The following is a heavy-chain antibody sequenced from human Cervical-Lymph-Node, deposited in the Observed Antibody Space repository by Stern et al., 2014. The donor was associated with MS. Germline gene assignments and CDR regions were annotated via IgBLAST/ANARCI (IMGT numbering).Heavy chain of an antibody. V-gene: IGHV3-74*01. CDR2: INSDGSTT. D-gene: IGHD3-10*01. CDR3: ARGDCYGSGNDY. CDR1: GFTFSSYW. Sequence: EVQLVESGGGLVQPGGSLRLSCAASGFTFSSYWMHWVRQAPGKGLVWVSRINSDGSTTSYADSVKGRFTISRDNAKNTLYLQMNSLGAEDTAVYYCARGDCYGSGNDYWGQGTLVTVSS. J-gene: IGHJ4*02.